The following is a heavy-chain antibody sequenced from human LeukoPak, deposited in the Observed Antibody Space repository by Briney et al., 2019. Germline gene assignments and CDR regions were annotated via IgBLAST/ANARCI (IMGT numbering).Heavy chain of an antibody. J-gene: IGHJ4*02. CDR1: GFTFSNAW. CDR2: IKSKTDGGTT. CDR3: TRVLDRSYYFSWVPDF. Sequence: GGSLRLSCAASGFTFSNAWMSWVRQAPGKGLEWVGRIKSKTDGGTTDYAAPVKGRFTISRDDSKNTLYLQMNSLKTEDTAVYYCTRVLDRSYYFSWVPDFWGQGILVTVSS. V-gene: IGHV3-15*01. D-gene: IGHD1-26*01.